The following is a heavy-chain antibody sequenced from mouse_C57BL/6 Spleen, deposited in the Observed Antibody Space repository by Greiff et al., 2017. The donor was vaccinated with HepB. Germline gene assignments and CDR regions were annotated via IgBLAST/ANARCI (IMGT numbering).Heavy chain of an antibody. J-gene: IGHJ1*03. CDR3: AIYYYGSLWYFDV. CDR2: ISYDGSN. CDR1: GYSITSGYY. Sequence: ESGPGLVKPSQSLSLTCSVTGYSITSGYYWNWIRQFPGNKLEWMGYISYDGSNNYNPSLKNRISITRDTSKNQFFLKLNSVTTEDTATYYCAIYYYGSLWYFDVWGTGTTVTVSS. V-gene: IGHV3-6*01. D-gene: IGHD1-1*01.